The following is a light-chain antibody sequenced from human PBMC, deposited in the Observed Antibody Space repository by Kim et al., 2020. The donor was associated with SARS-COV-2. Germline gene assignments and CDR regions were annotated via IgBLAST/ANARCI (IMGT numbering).Light chain of an antibody. CDR3: QSYDSSLNVVV. J-gene: IGLJ2*01. V-gene: IGLV1-40*01. CDR2: RNN. CDR1: SANIGTSYD. Sequence: DNVSRAGISANIGTSYDVHAYRQLQGTAPKLLLYRNNTRPSGVPDRFSSSKSGTSASLAITGLQAEDEADYYCQSYDSSLNVVVFGGGTQLTVL.